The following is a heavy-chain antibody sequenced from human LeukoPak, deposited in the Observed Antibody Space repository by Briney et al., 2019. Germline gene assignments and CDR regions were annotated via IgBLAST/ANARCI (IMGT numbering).Heavy chain of an antibody. J-gene: IGHJ4*02. Sequence: ASVKVSCKASGYTFTGYYMHWVRQAPGRGLEWMGWINPNSGGTNYAQKFQGRVTMTRDTSISTAYMELSRLRSDDTAVYYCARDLRASSWYYYGSGSYYRDYWGQGTLVTVSS. V-gene: IGHV1-2*02. D-gene: IGHD3-10*01. CDR3: ARDLRASSWYYYGSGSYYRDY. CDR1: GYTFTGYY. CDR2: INPNSGGT.